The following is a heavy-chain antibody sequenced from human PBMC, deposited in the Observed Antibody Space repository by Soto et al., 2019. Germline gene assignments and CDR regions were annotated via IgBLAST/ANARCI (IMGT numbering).Heavy chain of an antibody. CDR2: ISYDGGDK. CDR1: GFTFSSYG. Sequence: QVQLVESGGGVVQPGRSLRLSCAASGFTFSSYGMHWVRQAPGKGLEWVAVISYDGGDKYYADSVKGRFTISRDNSRNTLYLQMNSLKTEDTAVYYCAKDYRFRGICGTLDYWGQGTLVTVSS. D-gene: IGHD3-16*02. J-gene: IGHJ4*02. V-gene: IGHV3-30*18. CDR3: AKDYRFRGICGTLDY.